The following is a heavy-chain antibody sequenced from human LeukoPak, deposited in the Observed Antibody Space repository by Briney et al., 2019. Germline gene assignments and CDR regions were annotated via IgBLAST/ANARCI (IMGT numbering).Heavy chain of an antibody. CDR2: INHSGST. J-gene: IGHJ6*02. V-gene: IGHV4-34*01. CDR1: GGSFSGYY. Sequence: SETLSLTCAVYGGSFSGYYWSWIRQPPGKGLEWIGEINHSGSTNYNPSLKSRVTISVDTSKNQFSLKLSSVTAADTAVYYCARLSCSGGSCYSVPYYYYGMDVWGQGTTVTVSS. CDR3: ARLSCSGGSCYSVPYYYYGMDV. D-gene: IGHD2-15*01.